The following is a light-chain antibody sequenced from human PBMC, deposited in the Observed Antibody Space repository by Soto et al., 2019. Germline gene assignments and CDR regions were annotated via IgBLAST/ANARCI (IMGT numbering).Light chain of an antibody. CDR2: DVN. CDR1: SSDVGGYNY. Sequence: QSALTQPRSVSGSPGQSVTISCTGTSSDVGGYNYVSWYQQHPGKAPKLMIYDVNKGPSGVPDRFSGSKSGNTASLTISGLQAEDEADYYCCSYAGSYTYVVFGGGTKLTVL. CDR3: CSYAGSYTYVV. J-gene: IGLJ2*01. V-gene: IGLV2-11*01.